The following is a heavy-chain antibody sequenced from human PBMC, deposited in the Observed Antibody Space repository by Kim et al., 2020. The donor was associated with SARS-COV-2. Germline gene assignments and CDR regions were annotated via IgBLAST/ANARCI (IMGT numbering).Heavy chain of an antibody. D-gene: IGHD2-15*01. Sequence: GGSLRLSCAASGFTFDDYAMHWVRQAPGKGLEWVSGISWNSGSIGYADSVKGRFTISRDNAKNSLYLQMNSLRAEDTALYYCAKAASYCSGGSCYQFFDYWGQGTLVTVSS. J-gene: IGHJ4*02. V-gene: IGHV3-9*01. CDR1: GFTFDDYA. CDR2: ISWNSGSI. CDR3: AKAASYCSGGSCYQFFDY.